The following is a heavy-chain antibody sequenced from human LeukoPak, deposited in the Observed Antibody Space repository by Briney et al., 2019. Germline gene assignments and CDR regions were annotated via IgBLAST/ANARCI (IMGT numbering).Heavy chain of an antibody. CDR3: ASAYYDFWSGYYPPGGDYFDY. J-gene: IGHJ4*02. Sequence: SVKVSCKASSYTFSSYGISWVRQAPGQGLEWMGRIIPILGIANYAQKFQGRVTITADKSTSTAYMELSSLRSEDTAVYYCASAYYDFWSGYYPPGGDYFDYWGQGTLVTVSS. D-gene: IGHD3-3*01. CDR2: IIPILGIA. V-gene: IGHV1-69*04. CDR1: SYTFSSYG.